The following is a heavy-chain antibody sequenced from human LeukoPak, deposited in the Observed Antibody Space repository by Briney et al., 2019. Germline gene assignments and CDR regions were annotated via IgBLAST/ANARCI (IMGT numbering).Heavy chain of an antibody. D-gene: IGHD1-26*01. Sequence: PSETLSLTCTVSGYSISSGYYWGWIRQPPGKGLEWIGSIYYSGSTYYNPSLKSRVTISVDTSKNQFSLKLSSVTAADTAVYYCARHVGEWELPVDYWGQGTLVTVSS. CDR3: ARHVGEWELPVDY. J-gene: IGHJ4*02. V-gene: IGHV4-38-2*02. CDR1: GYSISSGYY. CDR2: IYYSGST.